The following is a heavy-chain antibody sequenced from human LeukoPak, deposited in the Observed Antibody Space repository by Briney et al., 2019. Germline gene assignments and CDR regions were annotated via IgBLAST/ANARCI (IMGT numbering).Heavy chain of an antibody. CDR3: AKGVVVVVASRIAFDI. J-gene: IGHJ3*02. CDR2: ISYDGSNT. Sequence: GGSLRLSCAASGFTFSSYGIHWVRQAPGKGLEWVAVISYDGSNTYYADSVKGRFTISRDNSKNTLYLQMNSLRAEDTAVYYCAKGVVVVVASRIAFDIWGQGTMVTVSS. D-gene: IGHD2-15*01. CDR1: GFTFSSYG. V-gene: IGHV3-30*18.